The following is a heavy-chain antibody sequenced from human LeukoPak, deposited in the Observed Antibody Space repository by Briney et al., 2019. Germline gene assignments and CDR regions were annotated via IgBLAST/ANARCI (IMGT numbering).Heavy chain of an antibody. CDR1: GGSFSGYY. D-gene: IGHD3-10*01. CDR2: INHSGST. V-gene: IGHV4-34*01. CDR3: ARHLVSGGDPDNWFDP. J-gene: IGHJ5*02. Sequence: SETLSLTCAVYGGSFSGYYWSWIRQPPGKGLEWIGEINHSGSTNYNPSLKSRVTISVDTSKNQFSLKLSSVTAADTAVYYCARHLVSGGDPDNWFDPWGQGTLVTVSS.